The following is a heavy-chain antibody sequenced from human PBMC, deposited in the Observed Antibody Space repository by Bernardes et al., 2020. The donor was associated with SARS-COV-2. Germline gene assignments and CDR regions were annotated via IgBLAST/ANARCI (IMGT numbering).Heavy chain of an antibody. V-gene: IGHV1-2*02. Sequence: ASVKVSCKASGYTFTRYYMHWVRQAPGHGLEWMGWINPNSRGTNYPQKFQGRVTMTSDTSISTAYLGPSRLGSDDTAVYYCAIPPTNYAGYGMDVWGQGTTVTVSS. D-gene: IGHD2-2*01. CDR2: INPNSRGT. CDR1: GYTFTRYY. CDR3: AIPPTNYAGYGMDV. J-gene: IGHJ6*02.